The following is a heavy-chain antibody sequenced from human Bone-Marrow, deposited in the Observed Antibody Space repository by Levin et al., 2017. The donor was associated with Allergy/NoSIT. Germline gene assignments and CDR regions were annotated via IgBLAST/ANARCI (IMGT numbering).Heavy chain of an antibody. J-gene: IGHJ4*02. CDR1: GFTFSNSW. V-gene: IGHV3-7*02. Sequence: PGESLKISCEGSGFTFSNSWMSWVRQAPGRGLEWVAIVKEHGSEVYYVDSVKGRFTISRDDPKNSVYLQMNSLRADDTAVYYCSLGRGDHWGQGTLVTVSS. CDR2: VKEHGSEV. D-gene: IGHD3-10*01. CDR3: SLGRGDH.